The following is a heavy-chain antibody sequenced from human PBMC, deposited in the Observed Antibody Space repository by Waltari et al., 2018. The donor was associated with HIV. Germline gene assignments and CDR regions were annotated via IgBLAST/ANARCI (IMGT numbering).Heavy chain of an antibody. Sequence: QVQLVESGGGVVQPGRSLRLSCAASGFSFTNYGMDWVRQAPGKGLEWVAVIWYDGSKKYYADSAKGRFTISRDNSKNTLYLQINSLRVEDTAVYFCVRTRLGGDGMDVWGQGTTVTVS. D-gene: IGHD6-6*01. CDR2: IWYDGSKK. V-gene: IGHV3-33*01. J-gene: IGHJ6*02. CDR3: VRTRLGGDGMDV. CDR1: GFSFTNYG.